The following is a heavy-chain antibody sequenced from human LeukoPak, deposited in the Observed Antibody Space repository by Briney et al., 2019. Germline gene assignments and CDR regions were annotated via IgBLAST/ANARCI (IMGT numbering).Heavy chain of an antibody. CDR1: GFPFSSYG. V-gene: IGHV3-30*18. CDR3: AKDTSFWSCYQYYYYYYGMDV. CDR2: IACGGCNK. J-gene: IGHJ6*02. Sequence: GSSLTLFCAASGFPFSSYGMHWVRQAPGKGLEWVAVIACGGCNKYYADCVKGRFTISRDNSKNTLYLQMNSLRAEDTAVYYCAKDTSFWSCYQYYYYYYGMDVWGQGTTVTVSS. D-gene: IGHD3-3*01.